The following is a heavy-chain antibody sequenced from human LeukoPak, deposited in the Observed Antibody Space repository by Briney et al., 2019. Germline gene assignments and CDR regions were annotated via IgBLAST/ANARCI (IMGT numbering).Heavy chain of an antibody. CDR2: IYYSGST. Sequence: SETLSLTCTVSGGSISSYYWSWIRQPPGKGLEWIGYIYYSGSTNYSPSLKSRVTISVDTSKNQFSLKLSSVTAADTAVYYCARVTGEGYFDYWGQGTLVTVSS. D-gene: IGHD7-27*01. V-gene: IGHV4-59*01. CDR1: GGSISSYY. CDR3: ARVTGEGYFDY. J-gene: IGHJ4*02.